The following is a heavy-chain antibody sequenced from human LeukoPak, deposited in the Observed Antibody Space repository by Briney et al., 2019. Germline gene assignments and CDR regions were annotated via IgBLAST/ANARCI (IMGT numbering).Heavy chain of an antibody. CDR1: GFTFSRNG. J-gene: IGHJ4*02. V-gene: IGHV3-30*02. CDR3: AKDFQWGLDY. CDR2: IRQDGTDK. D-gene: IGHD1-26*01. Sequence: PGGSLRLSCAASGFTFSRNGMHWVRQAPGKGLEWVAYIRQDGTDKYYADSVKGRFTISRDIRKNMLYLQMNSLRVEETAVYYCAKDFQWGLDYWGQGTLVTVSS.